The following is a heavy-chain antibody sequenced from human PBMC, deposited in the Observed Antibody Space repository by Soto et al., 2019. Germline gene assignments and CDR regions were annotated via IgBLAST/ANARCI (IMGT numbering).Heavy chain of an antibody. Sequence: SETLSLTCTVSGGSISSYYWSWIRQPPGKGLEWIGYIYYSGSTNYNPSLKSRVTISVDTSKNQFSLKLSSVTAADTAVYYCARVHQLLSLGFDPWGQGTLVTVSS. CDR2: IYYSGST. D-gene: IGHD2-2*01. CDR1: GGSISSYY. CDR3: ARVHQLLSLGFDP. V-gene: IGHV4-59*01. J-gene: IGHJ5*02.